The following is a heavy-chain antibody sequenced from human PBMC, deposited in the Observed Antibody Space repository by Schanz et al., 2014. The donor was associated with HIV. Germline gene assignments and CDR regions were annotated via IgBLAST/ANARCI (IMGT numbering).Heavy chain of an antibody. CDR1: GFTFSNFW. J-gene: IGHJ4*02. D-gene: IGHD2-21*02. CDR2: INNDGSNT. V-gene: IGHV3-74*02. CDR3: ARGLVT. Sequence: VQLVESGGWLVEPGGSLRLSCAASGFTFSNFWMHWVRQAPGKGLVWVSRINNDGSNTLYADSVKGRFTISRDNAKNTLHLQMNSLRVEDTAVYFCARGLVTWGQGTLVTVSS.